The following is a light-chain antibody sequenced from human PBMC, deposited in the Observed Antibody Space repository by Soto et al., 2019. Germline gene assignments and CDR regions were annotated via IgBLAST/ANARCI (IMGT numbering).Light chain of an antibody. J-gene: IGKJ4*01. CDR1: QSVSSS. V-gene: IGKV3-15*01. CDR3: QQYNNWPPLT. CDR2: DAS. Sequence: EIVMTQSPATLSVSPGDRATLSCRASQSVSSSLAWYQQIPGQAPRLLIYDASTRATGIPARFGGSGSGTEFTLTSGSLQSEDFAVYYCQQYNNWPPLTFGGGTKVELK.